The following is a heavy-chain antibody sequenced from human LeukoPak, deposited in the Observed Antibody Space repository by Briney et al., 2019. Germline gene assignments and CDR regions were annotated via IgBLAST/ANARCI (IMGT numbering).Heavy chain of an antibody. D-gene: IGHD3-16*01. Sequence: PSQTLSLTCTVSGGSISSGGYYWSWIRQHPGKGLEWIGYIYYSGSTYYNLTLKSRVTISVDTSKNQFSLTLSSVTAADTAVYYCARVMITTTFYFDYWGQGTLVTVSS. CDR2: IYYSGST. CDR1: GGSISSGGYY. J-gene: IGHJ4*02. CDR3: ARVMITTTFYFDY. V-gene: IGHV4-31*03.